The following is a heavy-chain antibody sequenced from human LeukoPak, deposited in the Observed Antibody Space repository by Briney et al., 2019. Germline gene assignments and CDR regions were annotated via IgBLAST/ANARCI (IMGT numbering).Heavy chain of an antibody. D-gene: IGHD6-19*01. CDR2: ISGIGGST. V-gene: IGHV3-23*01. CDR3: AAAHSSGWNKWRFVDY. J-gene: IGHJ4*02. Sequence: GGSLRLSCAASGFTFSSYAMSWVRQAAGKGLEWVAAISGIGGSTYYADSVKGWFTISRDNSKNTVYLKMNRLPAEATAVYYCAAAHSSGWNKWRFVDYWGQGTLVTVSS. CDR1: GFTFSSYA.